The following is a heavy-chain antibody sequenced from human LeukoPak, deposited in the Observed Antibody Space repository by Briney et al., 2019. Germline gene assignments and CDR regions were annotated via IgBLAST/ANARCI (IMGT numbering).Heavy chain of an antibody. D-gene: IGHD6-6*01. CDR2: VNPTGGST. V-gene: IGHV1-46*01. CDR1: GYTFPSYF. CDR3: ARTAARRFDY. J-gene: IGHJ4*02. Sequence: ASVKVSCKASGYTFPSYFMHWVRQAPGQGLEWMGIVNPTGGSTTYAQKFQGRVTMTRDTSTSTVYMELSSLRSDDTAVYYCARTAARRFDYWGQGTLVTVSS.